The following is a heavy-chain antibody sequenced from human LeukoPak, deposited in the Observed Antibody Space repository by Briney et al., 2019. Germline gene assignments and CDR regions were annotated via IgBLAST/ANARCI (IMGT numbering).Heavy chain of an antibody. D-gene: IGHD3-3*01. J-gene: IGHJ5*02. Sequence: GGSLRLSCEDSGFSFSVYAMSWVRQAPGKGLEWVSSISGNSDRTYYANSVKGRFTISGENFRNTVHLKMSSLGAEDTALYYCAKGGQDFDFWRLDHWGQGNLVIVSS. CDR1: GFSFSVYA. CDR2: ISGNSDRT. V-gene: IGHV3-23*01. CDR3: AKGGQDFDFWRLDH.